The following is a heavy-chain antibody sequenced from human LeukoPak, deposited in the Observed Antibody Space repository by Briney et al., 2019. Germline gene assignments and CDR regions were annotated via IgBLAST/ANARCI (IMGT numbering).Heavy chain of an antibody. CDR2: INPETGAT. CDR1: GYTFTGYY. CDR3: ARENLNYYGSGSYLY. D-gene: IGHD3-10*01. Sequence: ASVKVSCKASGYTFTGYYMHWVRQGPGQGLEWLGWINPETGATKYAQRFEGRVTLTRDTSVTTVHMELSGLRSDDSAVYYCARENLNYYGSGSYLYWGQGSQVTVSS. V-gene: IGHV1-2*02. J-gene: IGHJ4*02.